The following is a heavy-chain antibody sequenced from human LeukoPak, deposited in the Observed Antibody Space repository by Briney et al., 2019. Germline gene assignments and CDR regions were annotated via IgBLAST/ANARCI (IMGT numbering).Heavy chain of an antibody. V-gene: IGHV4-59*01. CDR1: GGSISSYY. Sequence: PSETLSLTCTVSGGSISSYYWSWIRQPPGKGLEWIGYIYYSGSTNYNPSLKSRVTLSVDTSKNQFSLKLSSVTAADTAVYYCARESLSSSFDYWGQGTLVTVSS. J-gene: IGHJ4*02. CDR3: ARESLSSSFDY. CDR2: IYYSGST. D-gene: IGHD6-6*01.